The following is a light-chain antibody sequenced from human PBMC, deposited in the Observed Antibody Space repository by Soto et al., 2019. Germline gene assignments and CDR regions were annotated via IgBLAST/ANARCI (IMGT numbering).Light chain of an antibody. CDR2: GAS. CDR1: QSVSNNY. Sequence: EIVLTQSPGTLSLSPGERATLSCRASQSVSNNYLAWYQQKPGQAPRLLIYGASSRATGIPDRFSGSGSGTDFTLTISRLEPEDFAEYYCQQYGSSPLTFGQGTKVDIK. V-gene: IGKV3-20*01. CDR3: QQYGSSPLT. J-gene: IGKJ1*01.